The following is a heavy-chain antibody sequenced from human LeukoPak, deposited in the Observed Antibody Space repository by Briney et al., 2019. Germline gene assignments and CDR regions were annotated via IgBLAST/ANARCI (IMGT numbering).Heavy chain of an antibody. Sequence: QPGGSLRLSCAASGFTVSSNYMSWVRQAPGKGLEWVSAISGSGGSTYYADSVKGRFTISRDNSKNTLYLQMNSLRAEDTAVYYCAKDMGARGSGSYSTNWFDPWGQGTLVTVSS. CDR1: GFTVSSNY. J-gene: IGHJ5*02. D-gene: IGHD3-10*01. CDR3: AKDMGARGSGSYSTNWFDP. V-gene: IGHV3-23*01. CDR2: ISGSGGST.